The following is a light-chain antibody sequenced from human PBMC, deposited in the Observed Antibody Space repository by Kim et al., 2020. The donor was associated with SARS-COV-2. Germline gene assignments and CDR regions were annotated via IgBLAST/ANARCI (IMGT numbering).Light chain of an antibody. V-gene: IGKV3-15*01. CDR1: QSVSKN. CDR2: DAS. CDR3: QHYNNWPLT. J-gene: IGKJ4*01. Sequence: EIVMTQSPVTLSVSPGERATLSCRASQSVSKNLAWYQQKPGQAPRLLIYDASTRATGIPARFSGSGSGTEFTLAISSLQSEDFAVYHCQHYNNWPLTFGGGTKVEIK.